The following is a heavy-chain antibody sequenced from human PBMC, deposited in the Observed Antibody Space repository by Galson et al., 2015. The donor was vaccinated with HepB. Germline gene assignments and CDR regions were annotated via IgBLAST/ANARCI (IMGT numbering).Heavy chain of an antibody. CDR1: GHTFTSYY. Sequence: SVKVSCKASGHTFTSYYMHWVRQAPGQGLEWMGIINPSGGSTSYAQKFQGRVTMTRDTSTSTVYMELSSLRVEDTALYHCVNPPGRGGDYLPFDSWGQGTLVTVSS. J-gene: IGHJ4*02. D-gene: IGHD4-17*01. CDR3: VNPPGRGGDYLPFDS. V-gene: IGHV1-46*01. CDR2: INPSGGST.